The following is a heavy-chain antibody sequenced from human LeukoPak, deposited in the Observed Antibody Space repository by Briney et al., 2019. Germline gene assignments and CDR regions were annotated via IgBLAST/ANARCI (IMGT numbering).Heavy chain of an antibody. Sequence: GGSLRLFCAASGFTFSSNYMSWVRQARGKGLEGVSVIYSGGSTYYSDSVKGRCTISRDNSKNTLYIQMNGLRAEDTAVYYCARGHRFGEDWGQGTLVTVSS. CDR3: ARGHRFGED. CDR1: GFTFSSNY. V-gene: IGHV3-53*01. D-gene: IGHD3-10*01. CDR2: IYSGGST. J-gene: IGHJ4*02.